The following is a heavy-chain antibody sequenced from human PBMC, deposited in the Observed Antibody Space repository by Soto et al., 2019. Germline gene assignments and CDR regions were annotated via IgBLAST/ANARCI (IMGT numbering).Heavy chain of an antibody. CDR1: GFTFSSYA. D-gene: IGHD3-3*01. CDR2: ISYDGSNK. V-gene: IGHV3-30-3*01. J-gene: IGHJ4*02. CDR3: AIDYGVVITYYFAF. Sequence: GGSLRLSCAASGFTFSSYALHGVRQAPGKGLEWLAVISYDGSNKYYADSVKGRFTISRDNSKNTLYLQMNSLRAEDTAVYYCAIDYGVVITYYFAFWAQGTLVTVSS.